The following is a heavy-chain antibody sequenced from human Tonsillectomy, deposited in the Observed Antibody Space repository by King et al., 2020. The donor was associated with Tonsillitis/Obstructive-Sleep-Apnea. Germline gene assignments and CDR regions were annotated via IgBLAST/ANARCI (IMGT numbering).Heavy chain of an antibody. CDR2: IDPSDSYT. V-gene: IGHV5-10-1*03. CDR3: ARPVDGCWHLGGMDV. CDR1: GYSFTTYW. D-gene: IGHD3/OR15-3a*01. J-gene: IGHJ6*02. Sequence: VQLVESGAEVKKPGESLRISCKGSGYSFTTYWISWVRQMPGKGLEWMGRIDPSDSYTNYGPSFEGHVTISADKSISTAYLQWSSLKASDTAMYYCARPVDGCWHLGGMDVWGQGTTVIVSS.